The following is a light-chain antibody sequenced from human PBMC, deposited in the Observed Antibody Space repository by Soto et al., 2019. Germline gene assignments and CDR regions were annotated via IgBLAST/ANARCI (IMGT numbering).Light chain of an antibody. CDR2: DAS. V-gene: IGKV1-12*01. CDR3: QQYETFSGT. J-gene: IGKJ1*01. Sequence: DIQMTQSPSSVSASVGDRVTITCRASQGISTWLAWYQQKPGEAPKLLIYDASALPRGVPSRFSGSGSRTKLTLTIASLQPDDFATYYCQQYETFSGTFGPGTKVDIK. CDR1: QGISTW.